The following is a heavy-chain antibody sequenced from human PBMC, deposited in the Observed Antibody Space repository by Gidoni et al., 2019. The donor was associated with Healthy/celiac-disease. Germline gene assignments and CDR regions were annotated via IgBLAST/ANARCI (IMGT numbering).Heavy chain of an antibody. CDR3: ARVLRYFDWLFFDY. CDR2: IYYSGST. J-gene: IGHJ4*02. Sequence: QLQLQESGPGLVKPSETLSLTCTVSVGSLSSSSYYWGWIRQPPGKGLEWIGSIYYSGSTYYNPSLKSRVTISVDTSKNQFSLKLSSVTAADTAVYYCARVLRYFDWLFFDYWGQGTLVTVSS. V-gene: IGHV4-39*01. D-gene: IGHD3-9*01. CDR1: VGSLSSSSYY.